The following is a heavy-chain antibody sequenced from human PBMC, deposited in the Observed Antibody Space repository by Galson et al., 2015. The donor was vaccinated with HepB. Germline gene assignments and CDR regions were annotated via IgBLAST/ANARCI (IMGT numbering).Heavy chain of an antibody. Sequence: SLRLSCAASGFTFSSYAMSWVRQAPGKGLEWVSGISGSGGSTHYADSVKGRSTISRDNSKNTLYVQMNSLRAEDTAVYYCARDRSPSGWVYWGQGTLVTVSS. D-gene: IGHD6-19*01. CDR1: GFTFSSYA. V-gene: IGHV3-23*01. CDR2: ISGSGGST. J-gene: IGHJ4*02. CDR3: ARDRSPSGWVY.